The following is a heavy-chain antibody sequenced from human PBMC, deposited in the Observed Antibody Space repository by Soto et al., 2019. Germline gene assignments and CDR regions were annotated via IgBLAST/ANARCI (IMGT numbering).Heavy chain of an antibody. Sequence: QVQLVQSGAEVKKPGASVKVSCKASGYTFSSYDFNWVRQATGQGLEWMGWMNANSGNTGYAQKFQGRVTMTRNTSIGTAYMELSSLKSEDTAVYYCATANYGSESYYQRGGWFDRWGQGTLVTVSS. D-gene: IGHD3-10*01. CDR2: MNANSGNT. J-gene: IGHJ5*02. CDR3: ATANYGSESYYQRGGWFDR. V-gene: IGHV1-8*01. CDR1: GYTFSSYD.